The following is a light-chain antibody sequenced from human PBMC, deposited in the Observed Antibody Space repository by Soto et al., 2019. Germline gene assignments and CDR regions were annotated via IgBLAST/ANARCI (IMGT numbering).Light chain of an antibody. CDR3: QSYDSSLSGSA. Sequence: QSVLTQPPSASGTPGQRVTISCSGSSSNIGSNTVNWYQQLPGTAPKLLMYSNHQRPSGVPDRFSGSKSGTSASLAINGLQSEDEADYYCQSYDSSLSGSAFGTGTKVTV. V-gene: IGLV1-44*01. CDR2: SNH. CDR1: SSNIGSNT. J-gene: IGLJ1*01.